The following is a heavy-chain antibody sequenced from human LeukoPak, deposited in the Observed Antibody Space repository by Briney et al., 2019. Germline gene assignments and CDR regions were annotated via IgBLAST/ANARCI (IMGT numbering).Heavy chain of an antibody. V-gene: IGHV3-23*01. J-gene: IGHJ3*02. CDR1: GFTFSSYA. D-gene: IGHD3-16*02. CDR2: ISSSGGST. Sequence: GGSLRLSCAASGFTFSSYAMSWVRQAPGKGLEWVSAISSSGGSTYYADSVKGRFTISRDNSKNTLYLQMNSLRAEDTAVYYCAVHMITFGGVIVDAFDIWGQGTMVTVSS. CDR3: AVHMITFGGVIVDAFDI.